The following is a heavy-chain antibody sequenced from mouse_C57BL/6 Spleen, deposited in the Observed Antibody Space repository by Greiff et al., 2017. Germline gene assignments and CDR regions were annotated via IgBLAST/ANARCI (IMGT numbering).Heavy chain of an antibody. D-gene: IGHD2-3*01. J-gene: IGHJ4*01. Sequence: QVQLQQSGPELVKPGASVKISCKASGYAFSSSWMNWVKQRPGKGLEWIGRIYPGDGDTNYNGKFKGKATLTADKASSTAYMQLSSLTSEDSAVSFCAREEDYGYYLYYAMDYWGQGTSVTVSS. CDR1: GYAFSSSW. CDR2: IYPGDGDT. CDR3: AREEDYGYYLYYAMDY. V-gene: IGHV1-82*01.